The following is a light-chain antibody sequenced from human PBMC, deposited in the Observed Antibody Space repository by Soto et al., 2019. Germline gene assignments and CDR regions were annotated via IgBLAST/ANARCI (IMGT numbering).Light chain of an antibody. V-gene: IGLV2-14*01. Sequence: QSVLTQPASVSGSAGQSITISCSGTMRDVGAYNLVSWYQQHPGTAPKLIIYEVRNRPSGISSRFSGSRSGNTASLTISGLQTEDEADYYCSSFSSITREVFGGGTKVTVL. CDR3: SSFSSITREV. CDR1: MRDVGAYNL. J-gene: IGLJ2*01. CDR2: EVR.